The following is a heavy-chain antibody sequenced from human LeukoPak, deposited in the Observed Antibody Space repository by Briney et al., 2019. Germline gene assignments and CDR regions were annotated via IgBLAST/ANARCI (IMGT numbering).Heavy chain of an antibody. V-gene: IGHV3-66*01. J-gene: IGHJ4*02. CDR3: ARESFVQQWLIDY. D-gene: IGHD6-19*01. Sequence: GGSLRLSCAASGFTVSSNYMSWVRQAPGKGLEWVSVIYSGGSTYYADSVKGRFTISRDNSKNTLYLQMNSLRAEDTAVYYCARESFVQQWLIDYWGQGTLVTVSS. CDR1: GFTVSSNY. CDR2: IYSGGST.